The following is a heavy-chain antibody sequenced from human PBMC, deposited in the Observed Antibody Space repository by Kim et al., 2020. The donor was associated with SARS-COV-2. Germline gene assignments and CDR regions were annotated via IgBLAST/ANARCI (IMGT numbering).Heavy chain of an antibody. V-gene: IGHV3-11*04. J-gene: IGHJ4*02. Sequence: ADSVKGRFTITRDNAKNSLYLQMHSLRADDTAVYYCARDHTTRIAAAGDYWGQGTLVTVSS. D-gene: IGHD6-13*01. CDR3: ARDHTTRIAAAGDY.